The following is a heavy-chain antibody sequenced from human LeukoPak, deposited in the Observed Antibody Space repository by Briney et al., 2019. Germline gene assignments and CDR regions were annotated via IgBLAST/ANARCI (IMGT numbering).Heavy chain of an antibody. V-gene: IGHV3-23*01. CDR3: AKGGGRLLDDAFDI. D-gene: IGHD1-1*01. CDR2: ILVGGGRT. Sequence: GGSLRLSCAASRFTFSSYAMSWVRQVPGKGLEWVSTILVGGGRTYYTDSVEGRFTISRDDSKNTLYLQLDSLRAEDTALYYCAKGGGRLLDDAFDIWGQGTVVTVSS. J-gene: IGHJ3*02. CDR1: RFTFSSYA.